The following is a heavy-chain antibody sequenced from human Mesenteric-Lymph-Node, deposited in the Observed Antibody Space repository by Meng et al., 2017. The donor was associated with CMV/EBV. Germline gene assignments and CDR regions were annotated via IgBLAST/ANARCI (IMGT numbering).Heavy chain of an antibody. CDR3: ARGDCSSTSCYFNGYYYYGMDV. V-gene: IGHV3-21*01. CDR1: GFTFSSHS. J-gene: IGHJ6*02. D-gene: IGHD2-2*01. CDR2: ISSSSSYI. Sequence: GESLKISCAASGFTFSSHSMNWVRQAPGKGLEWVSSISSSSSYIYYADSVKGRFTISRDNAKNSLYLQMNSLRAEDTAVYYCARGDCSSTSCYFNGYYYYGMDVWGQGTTVTVSS.